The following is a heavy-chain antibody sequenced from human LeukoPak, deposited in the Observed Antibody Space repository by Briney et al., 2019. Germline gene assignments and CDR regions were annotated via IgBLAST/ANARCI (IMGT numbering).Heavy chain of an antibody. Sequence: APVKVSCKASGYTFTGYYMHWVRQAPGQGLEWMGWINPNSGGTNYAQKFQGRVTMTRDTSISTAYMELSRLRSDDTAVYYCAREVFTMVRGVIITSGVPDYWGQGTLVTVSS. J-gene: IGHJ4*02. D-gene: IGHD3-10*01. CDR1: GYTFTGYY. CDR2: INPNSGGT. V-gene: IGHV1-2*02. CDR3: AREVFTMVRGVIITSGVPDY.